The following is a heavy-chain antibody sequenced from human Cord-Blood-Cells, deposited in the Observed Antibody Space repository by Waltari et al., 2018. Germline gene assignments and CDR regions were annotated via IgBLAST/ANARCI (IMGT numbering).Heavy chain of an antibody. CDR3: ARARPYYDFWSGYYFDY. V-gene: IGHV1-3*01. CDR1: GYTFTSYA. Sequence: QVQLVQSGAEVKKPGASVKVSCKASGYTFTSYAMHWVRQAPGQRLEWMGWINAGNGNTKYSPKFQGRVTITRDTSASTAYMELSSLRSEDTAVYYCARARPYYDFWSGYYFDYWGQGTLVTVSS. D-gene: IGHD3-3*01. J-gene: IGHJ4*02. CDR2: INAGNGNT.